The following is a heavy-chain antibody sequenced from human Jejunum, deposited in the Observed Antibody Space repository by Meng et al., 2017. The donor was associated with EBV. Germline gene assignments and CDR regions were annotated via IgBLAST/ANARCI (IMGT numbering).Heavy chain of an antibody. Sequence: VNTAESGAEVKRPGASVKVSCKAFGYTLTNYALHWVRQAPGQGLEWMGYISAGSGDTKNSQKFQGRVTFTRDTSASTVYMELSSLRSEDTAMYYCARGSSWNRGDYWGQGTLVTVSS. CDR2: ISAGSGDT. CDR3: ARGSSWNRGDY. D-gene: IGHD6-13*01. J-gene: IGHJ4*02. V-gene: IGHV1-3*01. CDR1: GYTLTNYA.